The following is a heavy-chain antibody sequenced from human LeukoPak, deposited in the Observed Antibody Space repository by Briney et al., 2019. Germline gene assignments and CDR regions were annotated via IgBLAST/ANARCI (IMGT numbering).Heavy chain of an antibody. CDR3: TKDRYCDSTSCSTDY. CDR1: GLTLNSYG. J-gene: IGHJ4*02. V-gene: IGHV3-30*18. Sequence: PGGSLRLSCVASGLTLNSYGMHWVRQAPGKGLEWVAAISNDGSNKYYADSVKGRFTVSRDNPKNTVYLQMNSLRAEDTAVYYCTKDRYCDSTSCSTDYWGQGTLVIVSS. CDR2: ISNDGSNK. D-gene: IGHD6-13*01.